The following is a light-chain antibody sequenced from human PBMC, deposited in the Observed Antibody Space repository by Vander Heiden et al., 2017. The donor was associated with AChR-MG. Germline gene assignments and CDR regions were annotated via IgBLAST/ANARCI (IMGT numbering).Light chain of an antibody. J-gene: IGLJ3*02. V-gene: IGLV2-14*01. CDR2: DVN. Sequence: QSALPQPASVSGSSGQSITISCTGTYSDIGRYNYVSWYQQHPGKAPKVLIYDVNKWPSGVSHRFSGSKHGNTASLTISGLQAEDEADYYCISYTSSNSVWVFGGGTKLTVL. CDR1: YSDIGRYNY. CDR3: ISYTSSNSVWV.